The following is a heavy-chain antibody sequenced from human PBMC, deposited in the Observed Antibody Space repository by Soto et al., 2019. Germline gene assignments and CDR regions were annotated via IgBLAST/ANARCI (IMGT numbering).Heavy chain of an antibody. V-gene: IGHV1-18*01. D-gene: IGHD3-10*01. Sequence: ASVKVSCKASGYAFSFGFSWVRQAPGQGLEWMGWISASDGSTNSASKFRGRISMTTDTSTHTAYLDLLSLTSDDTAMYFCATYYFGSGSYYSFDNWGQGTRVTVSS. CDR3: ATYYFGSGSYYSFDN. CDR2: ISASDGST. CDR1: GYAFSFG. J-gene: IGHJ4*02.